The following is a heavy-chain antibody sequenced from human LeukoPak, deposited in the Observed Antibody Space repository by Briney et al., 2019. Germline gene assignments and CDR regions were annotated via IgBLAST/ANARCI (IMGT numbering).Heavy chain of an antibody. D-gene: IGHD1-26*01. CDR3: ARRLVGANALFDY. CDR2: IYPGDSDT. V-gene: IGHV5-51*01. Sequence: GLPLHISCQGPGYGFTSYWIGWARPMPGKGLEWMGIIYPGDSDTRYSPSFQGQVTISADKSISTAYLQWSSLKASDTAMYYCARRLVGANALFDYWGQGTLVTVSS. CDR1: GYGFTSYW. J-gene: IGHJ4*02.